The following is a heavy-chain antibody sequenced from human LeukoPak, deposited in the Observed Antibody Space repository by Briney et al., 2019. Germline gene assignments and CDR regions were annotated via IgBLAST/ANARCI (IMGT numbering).Heavy chain of an antibody. CDR1: GGSISSYY. J-gene: IGHJ3*02. CDR3: ASQSGYYSAFDI. Sequence: LETLSLTCTVSGGSISSYYWSWIRQPPGKGLEWIGYIYYSGSTNYNPSLKSRVTISVDTSKNQFSLKLSSVTAADTAVYYCASQSGYYSAFDIWGQGTMVTVSS. V-gene: IGHV4-59*08. D-gene: IGHD3-22*01. CDR2: IYYSGST.